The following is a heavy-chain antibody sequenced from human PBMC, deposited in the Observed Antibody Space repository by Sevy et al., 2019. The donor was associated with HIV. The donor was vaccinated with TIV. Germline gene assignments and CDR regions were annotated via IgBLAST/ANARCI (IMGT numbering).Heavy chain of an antibody. J-gene: IGHJ5*02. D-gene: IGHD3-3*01. CDR3: AKEVTYYDCWSGYLTDNWFDP. CDR1: GFTFSSYG. CDR2: IRYDGSNK. V-gene: IGHV3-30*02. Sequence: GGSLRLSCAASGFTFSSYGMHWVRQAPGKGLEWVAFIRYDGSNKYYADSVKGRFTISRDNSKNTLYLQMNSLRAEDTAVYYCAKEVTYYDCWSGYLTDNWFDPWGQGTLVTVSS.